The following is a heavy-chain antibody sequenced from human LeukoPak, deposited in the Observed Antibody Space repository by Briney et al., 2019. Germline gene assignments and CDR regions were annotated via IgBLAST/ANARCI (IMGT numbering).Heavy chain of an antibody. CDR3: ARSGSYYDFWSGYYPLDY. V-gene: IGHV4-59*01. Sequence: SETLSLTCTVSGGSISGYYWSWIRQPPGKGLEWIGYIYYSGSTNYNPSLKSRVTISVDTSKNQFSLKLSSVTAADTAVYYCARSGSYYDFWSGYYPLDYWGQGTLVTVSS. CDR1: GGSISGYY. CDR2: IYYSGST. J-gene: IGHJ4*02. D-gene: IGHD3-3*01.